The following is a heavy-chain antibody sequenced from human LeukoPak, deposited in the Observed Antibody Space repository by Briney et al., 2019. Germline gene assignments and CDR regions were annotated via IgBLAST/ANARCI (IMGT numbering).Heavy chain of an antibody. V-gene: IGHV1-24*01. CDR1: GYTLTELS. CDR3: ATPPVLRYFDWLPHTHWYFDL. J-gene: IGHJ2*01. Sequence: ASVTVSCKVSGYTLTELSMHWVRQAPGKGLEWMGGFHPEDGETIYAQKFQGRVTMTEDTSTDTAYMELSSLRSEDTAVYYCATPPVLRYFDWLPHTHWYFDLWGRGTLVTVSS. CDR2: FHPEDGET. D-gene: IGHD3-9*01.